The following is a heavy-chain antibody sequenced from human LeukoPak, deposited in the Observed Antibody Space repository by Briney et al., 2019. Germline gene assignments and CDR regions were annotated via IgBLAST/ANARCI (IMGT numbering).Heavy chain of an antibody. CDR1: GYSFTSQW. Sequence: GESLKISFKGSGYSFTSQWIGWVRQMPGKGLEWMGIISPGDSDTRYSPSFQGQVTISADKSINTAYLQWNSLKASDTAMYYCARSVCSGGSCYLDYWGQGTLVTVSS. J-gene: IGHJ4*02. CDR2: ISPGDSDT. CDR3: ARSVCSGGSCYLDY. D-gene: IGHD2-15*01. V-gene: IGHV5-51*01.